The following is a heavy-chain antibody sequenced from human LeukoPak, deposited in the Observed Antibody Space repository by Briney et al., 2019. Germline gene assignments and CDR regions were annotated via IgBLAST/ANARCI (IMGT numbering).Heavy chain of an antibody. Sequence: ASVKVSCKASGYTFTAYYMHWVRQAPGQGLEWMGWINPNSGDTNYAQKFQGRVTMARDTSINTVYMQLSRLRSDDTAVYYCATGAASYYGDWGQGALVTVSS. CDR1: GYTFTAYY. V-gene: IGHV1-2*02. D-gene: IGHD1-26*01. CDR3: ATGAASYYGD. CDR2: INPNSGDT. J-gene: IGHJ4*02.